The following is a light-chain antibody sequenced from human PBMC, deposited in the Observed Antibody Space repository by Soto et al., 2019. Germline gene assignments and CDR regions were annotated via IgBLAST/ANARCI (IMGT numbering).Light chain of an antibody. J-gene: IGKJ5*01. CDR3: QQYDNWPPIT. Sequence: EIVLTQSPATLSFSPGETATLSCRASQSVRTFLAWYQQKPGQTPRLLIYGASTRATGIPARFSGSGSGTEFTLTISSLQSEDFAVYYCQQYDNWPPITFGQGTRLEIK. CDR2: GAS. V-gene: IGKV3-15*01. CDR1: QSVRTF.